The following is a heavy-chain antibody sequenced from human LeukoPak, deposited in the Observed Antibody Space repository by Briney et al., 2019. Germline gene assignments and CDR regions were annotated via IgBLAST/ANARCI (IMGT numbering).Heavy chain of an antibody. CDR2: IYYRGST. J-gene: IGHJ4*02. V-gene: IGHV4-59*01. Sequence: SETLSLTCTVSGGSISSYYWSWIRQPPGKGLEWIGYIYYRGSTDYNPSLKSRVTISVDTSKNQFSLKLSSVTAADTAVYYCARWPIFDYWGQGTLVTVSS. CDR3: ARWPIFDY. CDR1: GGSISSYY.